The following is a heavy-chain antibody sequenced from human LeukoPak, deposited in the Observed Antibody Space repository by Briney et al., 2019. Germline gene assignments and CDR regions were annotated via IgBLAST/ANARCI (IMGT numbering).Heavy chain of an antibody. Sequence: SETLSLTCTVSGGSISSYYWSWLRQPPGKGLEWIGYIYYSGSTNYNPSLKSRVTISVDTSKNQFSLKLSSVTAADTAVYYCARHRLGRDFDYWGQGTLVTVSS. CDR2: IYYSGST. D-gene: IGHD3-16*01. V-gene: IGHV4-59*08. J-gene: IGHJ4*02. CDR3: ARHRLGRDFDY. CDR1: GGSISSYY.